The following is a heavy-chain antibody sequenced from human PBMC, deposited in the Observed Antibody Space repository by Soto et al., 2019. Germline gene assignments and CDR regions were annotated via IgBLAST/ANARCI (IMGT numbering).Heavy chain of an antibody. Sequence: PSLTCAVYGGSFSGYYWSWIRQPPGKGLEWIGEINHSGSTNYNPSLKSQVTISVDTSKNQFSLKLSSVTAADTAVYYCASYNIRSPARWFDPWGQGTLVTVSS. J-gene: IGHJ5*02. D-gene: IGHD4-17*01. CDR3: ASYNIRSPARWFDP. V-gene: IGHV4-34*01. CDR2: INHSGST. CDR1: GGSFSGYY.